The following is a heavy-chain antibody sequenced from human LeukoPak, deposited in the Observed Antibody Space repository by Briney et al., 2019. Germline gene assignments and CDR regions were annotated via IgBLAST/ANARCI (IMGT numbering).Heavy chain of an antibody. J-gene: IGHJ4*02. CDR1: GFTFSSYA. CDR3: ARRKEVQTTFDY. D-gene: IGHD4/OR15-4a*01. Sequence: PGGSLRLSCAASGFTFSSYAMSWVRQAPGKGLEWVANIKEDGGETYYVDSVKGRFTISRDNAKNSLDLQMNSLRDEDTAVYYCARRKEVQTTFDYWGQGTLVTVSS. CDR2: IKEDGGET. V-gene: IGHV3-7*01.